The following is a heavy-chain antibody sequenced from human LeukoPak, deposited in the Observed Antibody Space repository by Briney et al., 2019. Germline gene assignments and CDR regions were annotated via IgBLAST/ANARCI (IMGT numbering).Heavy chain of an antibody. CDR2: ISDSGGGI. CDR1: GFTFSNYA. V-gene: IGHV3-23*01. CDR3: AKERLTTTSFDY. J-gene: IGHJ4*02. Sequence: GGSLRLSCAASGFTFSNYAMSWVRQAPGKGLEWVSTISDSGGGIHYADSVKGRFTISRDNSKNTLFLQMNSLRAEDMAVYYCAKERLTTTSFDYWGQGTLVIVSS. D-gene: IGHD4-11*01.